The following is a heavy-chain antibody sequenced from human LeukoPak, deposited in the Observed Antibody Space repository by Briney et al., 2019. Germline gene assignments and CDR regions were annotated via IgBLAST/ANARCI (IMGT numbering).Heavy chain of an antibody. CDR1: GYSFTSYW. CDR2: IYPGDSDT. D-gene: IGHD3-22*01. V-gene: IGHV5-51*01. J-gene: IGHJ4*02. Sequence: GESLKISCKGCGYSFTSYWIGWVRQMPGKGLEWMGIIYPGDSDTRYSPSFQGQVTISADKSISTAYLQWSSLKASDTAMYYCAGPIYYDSSAAHFWGQGTLVTVSS. CDR3: AGPIYYDSSAAHF.